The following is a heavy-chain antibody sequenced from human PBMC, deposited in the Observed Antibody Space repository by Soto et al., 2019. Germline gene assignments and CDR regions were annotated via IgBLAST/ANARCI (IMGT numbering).Heavy chain of an antibody. V-gene: IGHV4-31*02. D-gene: IGHD3-3*01. J-gene: IGHJ4*02. Sequence: TLSLTCVVSGGSISIYGYYWIWTRHHPGKGLEWIGYIYDSGSTYYNSSLKSRVTISVDTSKNQFSLKLSSVTAADTAVYYCARDRYDFWIRALYYFDYWGPGTLVTVSS. CDR1: GGSISIYGYY. CDR3: ARDRYDFWIRALYYFDY. CDR2: IYDSGST.